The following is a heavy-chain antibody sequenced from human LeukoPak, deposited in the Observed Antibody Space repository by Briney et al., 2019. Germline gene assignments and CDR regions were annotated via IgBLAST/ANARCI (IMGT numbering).Heavy chain of an antibody. CDR1: GASISSNTYF. D-gene: IGHD4-17*01. J-gene: IGHJ4*02. Sequence: SETLSLTCTVSGASISSNTYFWGWIRQPPGKGLEWIGTISYSKGAYYNTSLRSRVTMSVDTSKSQFSLKLISVTAADTAVYFCARGLVDYELPKGYIDYWGQGTLVTVSS. V-gene: IGHV4-39*07. CDR2: ISYSKGA. CDR3: ARGLVDYELPKGYIDY.